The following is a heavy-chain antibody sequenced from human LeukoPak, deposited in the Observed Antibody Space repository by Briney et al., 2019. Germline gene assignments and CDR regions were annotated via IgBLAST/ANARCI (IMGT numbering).Heavy chain of an antibody. V-gene: IGHV3-30*04. CDR3: ARDGKEISYYDILTGYSEYYFDY. CDR2: ISYDGSSK. J-gene: IGHJ4*02. D-gene: IGHD3-9*01. Sequence: PGRSLRLSCAASGFTFSSYAMHWVRQAPGKGLEWVAVISYDGSSKYYADSVKGRFTISRDNSKNTLYLQMNSLRAEDTAVYYCARDGKEISYYDILTGYSEYYFDYWGQGTLVTVSS. CDR1: GFTFSSYA.